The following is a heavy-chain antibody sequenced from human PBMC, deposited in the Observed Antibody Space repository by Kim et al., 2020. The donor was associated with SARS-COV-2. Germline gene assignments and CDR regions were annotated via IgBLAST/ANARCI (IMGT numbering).Heavy chain of an antibody. Sequence: GGSLRLSCAASGFTFSSYSMNWVRQAPGKGLEWVSSISSSSSYIYYADSVKGRFTISRDNAKNSLYLQMNSLRAEDTAVYYCARGLGGRSLSDAFDIWGQGTMVTVSS. V-gene: IGHV3-21*01. D-gene: IGHD2-15*01. CDR2: ISSSSSYI. CDR3: ARGLGGRSLSDAFDI. J-gene: IGHJ3*02. CDR1: GFTFSSYS.